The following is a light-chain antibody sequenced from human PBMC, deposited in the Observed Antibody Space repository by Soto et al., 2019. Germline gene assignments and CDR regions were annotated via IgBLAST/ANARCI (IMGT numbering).Light chain of an antibody. J-gene: IGKJ4*01. Sequence: DVVITQSPDSLTMSLGERATINCKSSQSVLYSSNNKNYLAWYQQKPGQPPKLLIYWASTRESGVPDRFSGSGSGTDFTLTISSLQAADVAVYYCQQYYSTPLTFGGGTKVDIK. CDR3: QQYYSTPLT. CDR1: QSVLYSSNNKNY. CDR2: WAS. V-gene: IGKV4-1*01.